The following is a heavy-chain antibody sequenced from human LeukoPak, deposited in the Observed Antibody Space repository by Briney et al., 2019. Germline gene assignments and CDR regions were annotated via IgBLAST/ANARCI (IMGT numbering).Heavy chain of an antibody. Sequence: PSETLSLTCAVYGGSFSGYYLSWIRQPPGKGLEWVGEINHSGSTNYNPSLKSRVTISVDTSKSQFSLKLSSVTAADTAVYYCVRGTGYWGQGTLVTVSS. V-gene: IGHV4-34*01. CDR1: GGSFSGYY. CDR2: INHSGST. J-gene: IGHJ4*02. CDR3: VRGTGY.